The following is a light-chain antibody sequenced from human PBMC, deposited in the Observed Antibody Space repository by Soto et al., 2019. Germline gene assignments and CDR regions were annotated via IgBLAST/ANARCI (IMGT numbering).Light chain of an antibody. V-gene: IGLV2-14*01. Sequence: QSALTQPASVSGFPGQSITISCTGTSSDVGGYTYVSWYQLHPGKAPKAMIYEVNNRPSGVSNRFSGSKSGNTASLTISGLQAEDEADYYCSSYTSTNTPVVFGGGTKLTVL. CDR1: SSDVGGYTY. CDR3: SSYTSTNTPVV. CDR2: EVN. J-gene: IGLJ2*01.